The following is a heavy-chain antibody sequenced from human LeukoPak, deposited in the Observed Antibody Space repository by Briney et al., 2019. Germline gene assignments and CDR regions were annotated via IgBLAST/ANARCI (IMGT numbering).Heavy chain of an antibody. CDR3: ASWRGYYDAFDI. D-gene: IGHD3-3*01. J-gene: IGHJ3*02. CDR2: MNPNSGNT. CDR1: GYTFTSYD. Sequence: ASVKVSCKASGYTFTSYDINWVRQATGQGLEWMGWMNPNSGNTGYAQKFQGRVTMTRNTSISTAYMELSSLRSEDTAVYYCASWRGYYDAFDIWGQGTMVTVSS. V-gene: IGHV1-8*01.